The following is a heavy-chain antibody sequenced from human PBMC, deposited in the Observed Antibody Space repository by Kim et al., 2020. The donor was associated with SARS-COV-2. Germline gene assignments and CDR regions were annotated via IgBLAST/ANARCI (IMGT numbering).Heavy chain of an antibody. CDR1: GYTFTGYA. V-gene: IGHV1-3*01. J-gene: IGHJ4*02. D-gene: IGHD6-13*01. CDR2: INANNGDT. CDR3: ARVGSNRQQLFAFDY. Sequence: ASVKVSCKASGYTFTGYAMHWVRQAPGQRLEWMGWINANNGDTNYSQKFQGRVTITRDTSASTAYMELSSLRSEDTAVYYCARVGSNRQQLFAFDYWGQGTLVTVSS.